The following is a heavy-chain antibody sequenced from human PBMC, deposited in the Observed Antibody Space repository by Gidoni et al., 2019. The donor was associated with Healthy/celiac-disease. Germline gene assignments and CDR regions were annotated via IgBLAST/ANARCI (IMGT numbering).Heavy chain of an antibody. CDR3: TTVPIVLLWFGELLT. D-gene: IGHD3-10*01. CDR1: GFTVSNAW. V-gene: IGHV3-15*01. CDR2: IKSKTDGGTT. J-gene: IGHJ5*02. Sequence: EVQLVESGGGLVKPGGSLRLSCAASGFTVSNAWMSWVRQAPGKGLEWVGRIKSKTDGGTTDYAAPVKGRFTISRDDSKNTLYLQMNSLKTEDTAVYYCTTVPIVLLWFGELLTWGQGTLVTVSS.